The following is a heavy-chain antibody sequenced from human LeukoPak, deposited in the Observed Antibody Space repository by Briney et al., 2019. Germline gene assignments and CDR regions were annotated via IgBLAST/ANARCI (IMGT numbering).Heavy chain of an antibody. CDR3: ARDARTVGITMIVVGFDY. J-gene: IGHJ4*02. V-gene: IGHV3-38-3*01. D-gene: IGHD3-22*01. CDR1: GFTVSSNE. Sequence: GGSLRLSCAASGFTVSSNEMSWVRQAPGKGLEWVSSISGGSTYYADSRKGRFTISRDNSKNTLHLQMNSLRAEDTAVYYCARDARTVGITMIVVGFDYWGQGTLVTVSS. CDR2: ISGGST.